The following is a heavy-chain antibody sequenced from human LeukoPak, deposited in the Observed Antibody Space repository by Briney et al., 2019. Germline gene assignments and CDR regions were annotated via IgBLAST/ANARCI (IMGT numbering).Heavy chain of an antibody. Sequence: PSETLSLTCTVSGGSISSYYWSWIRQPPGKGLEWIAYISDIGSINYNPSLKSRVTISLDTSKNQFSLKLSSVTAADTAVYYCARILYYDFWSGYPFKAFDIWGQGTMVTVSS. D-gene: IGHD3-3*01. CDR2: ISDIGSI. J-gene: IGHJ3*02. V-gene: IGHV4-59*08. CDR3: ARILYYDFWSGYPFKAFDI. CDR1: GGSISSYY.